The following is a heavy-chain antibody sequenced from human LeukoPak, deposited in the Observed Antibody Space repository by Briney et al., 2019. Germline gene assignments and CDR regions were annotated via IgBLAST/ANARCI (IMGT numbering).Heavy chain of an antibody. V-gene: IGHV1-8*02. Sequence: ASVKVSCKASGYTFTSYGINWVRQAPGQGLEWMGWMNPNSGNTGYAQKFQGRVTMTRNTSISTAYMELSSLRSEDTAVYYCARGDSSSLYWGDYYYGMDVWGQGTTVTVSS. D-gene: IGHD6-6*01. J-gene: IGHJ6*02. CDR1: GYTFTSYG. CDR3: ARGDSSSLYWGDYYYGMDV. CDR2: MNPNSGNT.